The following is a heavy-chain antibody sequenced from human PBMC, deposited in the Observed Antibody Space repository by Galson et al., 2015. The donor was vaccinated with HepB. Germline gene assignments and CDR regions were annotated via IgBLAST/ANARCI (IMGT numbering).Heavy chain of an antibody. V-gene: IGHV1-46*03. CDR1: GYTFTSYS. CDR3: ARGEPLYCSSTSCYTNIYYYYMDV. CDR2: VNASGGST. Sequence: SCKASGYTFTSYSMHWVRQAPGQGLEWMGRVNASGGSTSYAQKFQGRVTMTRDTTTSTVYMELSSLKSEDTAVYYCARGEPLYCSSTSCYTNIYYYYMDVWGKGTTVTVSS. D-gene: IGHD2-2*02. J-gene: IGHJ6*03.